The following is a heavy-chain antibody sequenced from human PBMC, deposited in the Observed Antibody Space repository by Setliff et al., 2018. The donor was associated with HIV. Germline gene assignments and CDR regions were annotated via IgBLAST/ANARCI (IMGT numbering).Heavy chain of an antibody. CDR1: GYSFTSYW. Sequence: GESLKISCKGSGYSFTSYWIGGVRQMPGKGLEWMGIFYPGDSDTRYSPSVQGQVTISADKSISTAYLQWSSLKASDTAMYYCVRGNYDILTGYIGYYDYWGQGTLVTVSS. CDR2: FYPGDSDT. CDR3: VRGNYDILTGYIGYYDY. D-gene: IGHD3-9*01. J-gene: IGHJ4*02. V-gene: IGHV5-51*01.